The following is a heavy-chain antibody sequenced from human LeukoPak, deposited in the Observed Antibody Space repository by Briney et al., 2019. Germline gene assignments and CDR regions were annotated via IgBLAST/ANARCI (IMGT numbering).Heavy chain of an antibody. CDR3: ARIARVSPRKAQTDCSLDY. J-gene: IGHJ4*02. CDR1: GFTVSSNY. D-gene: IGHD2-21*01. V-gene: IGHV3-66*01. CDR2: IYSGGST. Sequence: GGSLRLSCAASGFTVSSNYMSWVRQAPGKGLEWVSVIYSGGSTYYADSVKGRFTISRDNSKNTLYLQMNSLRGEDTAVYYCARIARVSPRKAQTDCSLDYWGQGTLATVTS.